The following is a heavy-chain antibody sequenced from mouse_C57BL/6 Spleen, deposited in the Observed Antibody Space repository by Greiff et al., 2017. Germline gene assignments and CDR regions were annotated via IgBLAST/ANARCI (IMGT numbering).Heavy chain of an antibody. CDR2: INPSNGGT. CDR1: GYTFTSYW. J-gene: IGHJ4*01. Sequence: QVQLQQPGTELVKPGASVKLSCKASGYTFTSYWMHWVKQRPGQGLEWIGNINPSNGGTNYNEKFKSKATLAVDKSTSTAYLQLSSLTSEDSAVYYCAREEGRYAMGYWGQGTTVTVSS. V-gene: IGHV1-53*01. D-gene: IGHD3-3*01. CDR3: AREEGRYAMGY.